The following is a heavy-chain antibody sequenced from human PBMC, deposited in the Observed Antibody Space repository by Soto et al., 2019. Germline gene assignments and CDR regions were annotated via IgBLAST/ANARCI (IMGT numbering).Heavy chain of an antibody. CDR3: TRTILQWFGESD. J-gene: IGHJ4*02. Sequence: EVQLVASGGGLVKPGGSLRLSCTASGFTFTNAWMSWVRQAPGKGLEWVGGIKSETDGATTDYAAPVKGRFTISRADSTNTLYLHMNSLKTEDTAVYYCTRTILQWFGESDWGQGTLVTVSS. D-gene: IGHD3-10*01. CDR1: GFTFTNAW. V-gene: IGHV3-15*01. CDR2: IKSETDGATT.